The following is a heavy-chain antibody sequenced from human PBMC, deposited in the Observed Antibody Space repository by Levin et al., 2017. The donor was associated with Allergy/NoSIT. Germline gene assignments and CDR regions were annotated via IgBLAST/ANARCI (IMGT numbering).Heavy chain of an antibody. CDR3: ASHELGYCSGGSCYLPFDY. V-gene: IGHV7-4-1*02. D-gene: IGHD2-15*01. CDR2: INTNTGNP. CDR1: GYTFTSYA. J-gene: IGHJ4*02. Sequence: GESLKISCKASGYTFTSYAMNWVRQAPGQGLEWMGWINTNTGNPTYAQGFTGRFVFSLDTSVSTAYLQISSLKAEDTAVYYCASHELGYCSGGSCYLPFDYWGQGTLVTVSS.